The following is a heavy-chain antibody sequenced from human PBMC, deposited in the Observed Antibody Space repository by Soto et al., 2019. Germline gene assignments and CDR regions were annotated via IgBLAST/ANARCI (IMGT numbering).Heavy chain of an antibody. D-gene: IGHD3-22*01. V-gene: IGHV4-30-2*01. CDR2: IYHSGST. Sequence: QLQLQESGSGLVKPSQTLSLTCAVSGGSISSGGYSWSWIRQPPGKGLEWIGYIYHSGSTYYNPSPTSLVTISVDRSKNQFSLKLSSVTAAGTAVYYCARGAPVVNDYWRQGTLVTVSS. J-gene: IGHJ4*02. CDR1: GGSISSGGYS. CDR3: ARGAPVVNDY.